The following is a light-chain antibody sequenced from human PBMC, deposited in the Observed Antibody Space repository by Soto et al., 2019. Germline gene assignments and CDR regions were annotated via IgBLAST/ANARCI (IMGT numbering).Light chain of an antibody. Sequence: EVVMTQSPATLSVSLGESATLSCRASQSVSSRLAWYQQKPGQAPRLLIDGASNRATGIPARFSGSGSGTEFILTISSLQSEDFAIYYCQQYNDWPLTFGGGTRVEIK. J-gene: IGKJ4*01. CDR2: GAS. CDR1: QSVSSR. V-gene: IGKV3-15*01. CDR3: QQYNDWPLT.